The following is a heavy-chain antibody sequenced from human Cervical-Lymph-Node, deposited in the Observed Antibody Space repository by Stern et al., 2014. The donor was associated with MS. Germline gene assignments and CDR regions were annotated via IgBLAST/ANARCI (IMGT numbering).Heavy chain of an antibody. V-gene: IGHV4-59*01. CDR3: ARSRDAYSPLAY. Sequence: MQLVESGPGLVKPSETLSLTCTVSGGSIRGYDCSWIRQPPGKGLAWIGHIYYSGSTNYMPSLKSRVSISIDTPKNQFSLKLSSVTAADTAVYYCARSRDAYSPLAYWGQGALVTVSS. D-gene: IGHD5-24*01. CDR1: GGSIRGYD. CDR2: IYYSGST. J-gene: IGHJ4*02.